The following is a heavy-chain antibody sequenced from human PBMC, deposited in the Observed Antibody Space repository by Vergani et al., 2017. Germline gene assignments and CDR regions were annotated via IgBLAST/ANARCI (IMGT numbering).Heavy chain of an antibody. CDR3: ARHDSGHYDSSDYGLDV. D-gene: IGHD3-16*01. CDR1: GGSISSSSHF. Sequence: QVRLEESGPGLVKPSETLSLTCTLSGGSISSSSHFWGWLRQTPGKGLEWIGSIYYSWSTYYNPSLKSRVSISVDTSKNQFSLKLSSVTAADSAVYYCARHDSGHYDSSDYGLDVWGQGTTVTVSS. CDR2: IYYSWST. V-gene: IGHV4-39*01. J-gene: IGHJ6*02.